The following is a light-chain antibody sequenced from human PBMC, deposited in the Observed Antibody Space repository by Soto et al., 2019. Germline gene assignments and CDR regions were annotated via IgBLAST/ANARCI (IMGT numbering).Light chain of an antibody. CDR2: AAS. Sequence: DIQMTQSPSSLSASVGDRVTITCRASQGIRNDLAWFQQKPGKAPKRLIYAASSLQSGVPSRFSGSGSWTEFPLTISSLQPEDFSNYYRLQHATSPYPFGQGAKLEIK. CDR1: QGIRND. CDR3: LQHATSPYP. J-gene: IGKJ2*01. V-gene: IGKV1-17*01.